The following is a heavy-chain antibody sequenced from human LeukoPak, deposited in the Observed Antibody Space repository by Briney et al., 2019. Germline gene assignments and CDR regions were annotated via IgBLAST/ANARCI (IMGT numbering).Heavy chain of an antibody. CDR2: INHSGST. J-gene: IGHJ4*02. V-gene: IGHV4-34*01. CDR1: GGSFSGYY. D-gene: IGHD2-2*02. Sequence: SETLSLTCAVYGGSFSGYYWSWIRQPPGKGLEWIGEINHSGSTNYNPSLKSRVTISVDTSKNQFSLKLSSVTAADTAVYYYASHGRVGYCSSTSCYTSRGMENWGQGTLVTVSS. CDR3: ASHGRVGYCSSTSCYTSRGMEN.